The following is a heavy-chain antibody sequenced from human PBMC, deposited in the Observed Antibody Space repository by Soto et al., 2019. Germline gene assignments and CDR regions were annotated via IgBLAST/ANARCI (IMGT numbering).Heavy chain of an antibody. Sequence: EVQLVESGGGLVKPGGSLRLSCAASGFTFRSFTMNWVRQAPGKGLEWVSTISSNSAYIYYTDALRGRFTISRDNAKNSRHLQMNSLRDEDTAVYYCTRDASRDSSARGWFDPWGPGTLVTVSS. V-gene: IGHV3-21*02. CDR1: GFTFRSFT. D-gene: IGHD6-13*01. CDR3: TRDASRDSSARGWFDP. CDR2: ISSNSAYI. J-gene: IGHJ5*02.